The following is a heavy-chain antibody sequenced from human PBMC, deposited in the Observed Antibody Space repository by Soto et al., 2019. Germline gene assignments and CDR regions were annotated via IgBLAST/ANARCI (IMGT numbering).Heavy chain of an antibody. CDR3: ARTTRIAARPFFPDSGYYMDV. Sequence: NPSETLSLTCTVSGGSISSYYWSWIRQPPGKGLEWIGYIYYSGSTNYNPSLKSRVTISVDTSKNQFSLKLSSVTAADTAVYYCARTTRIAARPFFPDSGYYMDVWGKGTTVTVSS. CDR2: IYYSGST. D-gene: IGHD6-6*01. J-gene: IGHJ6*03. CDR1: GGSISSYY. V-gene: IGHV4-59*08.